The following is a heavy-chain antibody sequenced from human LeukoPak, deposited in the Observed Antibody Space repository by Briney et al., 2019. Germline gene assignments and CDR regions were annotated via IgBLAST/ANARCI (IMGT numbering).Heavy chain of an antibody. V-gene: IGHV3-7*01. D-gene: IGHD2-15*01. CDR2: IKEDGGEK. J-gene: IGHJ4*02. CDR1: GFTFSTYW. Sequence: GGSLRLSCAASGFTFSTYWITWVRQAPGKGLAWVANIKEDGGEKYYVDSVKGRFTISRDNAKNSVSLQMNSLRVEDTAVYYCAKEMVAATQAGYDYWGQGTLVTVSS. CDR3: AKEMVAATQAGYDY.